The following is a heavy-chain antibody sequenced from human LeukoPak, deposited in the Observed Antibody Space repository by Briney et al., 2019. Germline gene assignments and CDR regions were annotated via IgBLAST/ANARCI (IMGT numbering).Heavy chain of an antibody. CDR3: AGDLWFGELFDY. J-gene: IGHJ4*02. D-gene: IGHD3-10*01. V-gene: IGHV3-21*01. Sequence: GGSLRLSCAASGFTFSSYSMNWVRQAPGKGLEWVSSISSSSSYIYYADSVKGRFTTSRDNAKNSLYLQMNSLRAEDTAVYYCAGDLWFGELFDYWGQGTLVTVSS. CDR2: ISSSSSYI. CDR1: GFTFSSYS.